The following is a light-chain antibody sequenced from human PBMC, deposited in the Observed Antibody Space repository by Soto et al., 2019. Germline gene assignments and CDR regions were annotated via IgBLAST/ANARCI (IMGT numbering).Light chain of an antibody. V-gene: IGKV3-15*01. CDR1: RSVSLN. J-gene: IGKJ2*01. CDR2: GAS. Sequence: EIVMTQSPATLSVSPGEGATLSCRASRSVSLNLAWYQQKPGQAPSLLIYGASTRASGIPTRFSCSGSGTDFTLTISILQSEDFAVYYCEQYNSWTPLYTFGQGTKLEIK. CDR3: EQYNSWTPLYT.